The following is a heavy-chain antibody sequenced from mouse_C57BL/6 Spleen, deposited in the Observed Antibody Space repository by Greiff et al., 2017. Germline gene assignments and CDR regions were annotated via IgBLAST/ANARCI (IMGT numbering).Heavy chain of an antibody. V-gene: IGHV5-16*01. J-gene: IGHJ4*01. CDR2: INYDGSST. D-gene: IGHD1-1*01. CDR1: GFTFSDYY. Sequence: EVQRVESEGGLVQPGSSMKLSCTASGFTFSDYYMAWVRQVPEKGLEWVANINYDGSSTYYLDSLKSRFIISRDNAKNILYLQMSSLKSEDTATYYCARDNYYGSSYYAMDYWGQGTSVTVSS. CDR3: ARDNYYGSSYYAMDY.